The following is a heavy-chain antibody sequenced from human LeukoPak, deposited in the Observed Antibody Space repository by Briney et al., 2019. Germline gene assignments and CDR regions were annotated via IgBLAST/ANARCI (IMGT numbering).Heavy chain of an antibody. CDR3: ARLRDMVRAGYNWLDP. Sequence: GGSLRLSCAASGFTFSSYGMHWVRQAPGKGLEWVALISYDGSNKYYADSVKGRFTMSRDNSNNTLYLLMPSVRPDDTAVYRGARLRDMVRAGYNWLDPWGQGTLVTVSS. CDR2: ISYDGSNK. CDR1: GFTFSSYG. D-gene: IGHD3-10*01. V-gene: IGHV3-30*03. J-gene: IGHJ5*02.